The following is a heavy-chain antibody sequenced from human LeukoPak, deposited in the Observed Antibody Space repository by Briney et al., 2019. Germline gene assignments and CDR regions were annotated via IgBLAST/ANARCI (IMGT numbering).Heavy chain of an antibody. CDR3: ARLFGDYVAPFDF. Sequence: SETLSLTCTVSGDSFSGGYYWAWIRQPPGKGLEWIGSIYHSGSTFYNPSLKSRVTISVDTSKNQFSLKLTSVTAADTAAYYCARLFGDYVAPFDFWGQGTLVTVSS. CDR1: GDSFSGGYY. CDR2: IYHSGST. V-gene: IGHV4-38-2*02. D-gene: IGHD4-17*01. J-gene: IGHJ4*02.